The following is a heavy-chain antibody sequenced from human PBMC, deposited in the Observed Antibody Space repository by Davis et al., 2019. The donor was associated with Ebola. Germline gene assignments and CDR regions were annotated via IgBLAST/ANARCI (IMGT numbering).Heavy chain of an antibody. J-gene: IGHJ2*01. CDR1: GFTVSSNY. Sequence: GGSLRLSCAASGFTVSSNYMSWVRQAPGKGLEWVSVIYSGGNTIYADSVKGRLTISRDNSKNTLDLQMNNLRDEDTAMYYCARHGFGDFWYFGLWGRGTLVTVSS. D-gene: IGHD4-17*01. CDR3: ARHGFGDFWYFGL. V-gene: IGHV3-53*01. CDR2: IYSGGNT.